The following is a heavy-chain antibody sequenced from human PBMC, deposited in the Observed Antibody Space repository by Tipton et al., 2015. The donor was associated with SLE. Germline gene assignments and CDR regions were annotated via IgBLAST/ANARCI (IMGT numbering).Heavy chain of an antibody. CDR2: IYTSGAT. CDR3: ARSKNGAADY. D-gene: IGHD6-13*01. J-gene: IGHJ4*02. Sequence: TLSLTCTVSGGFVTSHYWNWIRQPAGRGLVWIGHIYTSGATNYNPSLKSRVTIVMDKSKNQFSLKLTTVTAADTAIYYCARSKNGAADYWGQGTLVTVSS. V-gene: IGHV4-4*09. CDR1: GGFVTSHY.